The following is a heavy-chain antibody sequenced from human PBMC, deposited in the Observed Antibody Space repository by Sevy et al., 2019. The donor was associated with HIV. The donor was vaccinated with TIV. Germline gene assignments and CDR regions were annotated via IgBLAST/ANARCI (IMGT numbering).Heavy chain of an antibody. Sequence: SETLSLTCTVSGGSISSSSYYWGWIRQPPGKGLEWIGSIYYSGSTYYNPSLKSRVTISVDTSKNQFSLKLSSVTVADTAVYYCAGGGDSGWFLRWFDPCGQGTLVTVSS. V-gene: IGHV4-39*01. D-gene: IGHD6-19*01. CDR2: IYYSGST. CDR1: GGSISSSSYY. J-gene: IGHJ5*02. CDR3: AGGGDSGWFLRWFDP.